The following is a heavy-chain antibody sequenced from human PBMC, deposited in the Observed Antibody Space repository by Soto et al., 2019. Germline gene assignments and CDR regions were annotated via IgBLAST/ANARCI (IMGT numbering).Heavy chain of an antibody. CDR1: GFTFSNAW. J-gene: IGHJ4*02. D-gene: IGHD3-22*01. V-gene: IGHV3-15*07. Sequence: PGGSLRLSCAASGFTFSNAWMNWFRQAPGKGLEWVGRIKSKTDGGTTDYAAPVKGRFTISRDDSKNTLYLQMNSLKTEDTAVYYCTVYSLSPVVIKNYWGQGTLVTVSS. CDR2: IKSKTDGGTT. CDR3: TVYSLSPVVIKNY.